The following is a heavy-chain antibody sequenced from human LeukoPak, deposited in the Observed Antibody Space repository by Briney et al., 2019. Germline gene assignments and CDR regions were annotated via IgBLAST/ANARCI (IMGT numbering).Heavy chain of an antibody. J-gene: IGHJ4*02. D-gene: IGHD4-23*01. CDR1: GFTFSDYY. CDR2: ISRGGNTI. Sequence: GGSLRLSCAVSGFTFSDYYMNWVRQAPRKGLEWISYISRGGNTIYYADSVRGRFTISRDNTKNSLFLQMDSLRVEDTAMYFCVRETTGNSLDFWGQGTLVTVSS. V-gene: IGHV3-11*01. CDR3: VRETTGNSLDF.